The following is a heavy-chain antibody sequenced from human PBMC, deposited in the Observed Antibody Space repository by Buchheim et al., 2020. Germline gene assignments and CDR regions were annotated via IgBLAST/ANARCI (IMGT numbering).Heavy chain of an antibody. J-gene: IGHJ4*02. V-gene: IGHV3-30*18. CDR1: GFTFSSYG. Sequence: QVQLVESGGGVVQPGRSLRLSCAASGFTFSSYGMHWVRQAPGKGLEWVAVISYDGSNKYYADSVKGRFTISRDNSKNTLYLQMNSLRAEDTAVYYCAKSLIGYDFWSGYREYYFDYWGQGTL. CDR2: ISYDGSNK. D-gene: IGHD3-3*01. CDR3: AKSLIGYDFWSGYREYYFDY.